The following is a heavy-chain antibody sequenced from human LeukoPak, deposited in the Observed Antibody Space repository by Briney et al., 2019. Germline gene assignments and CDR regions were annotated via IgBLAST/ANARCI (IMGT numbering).Heavy chain of an antibody. Sequence: GESLKISCKISGYKLTNNWIGWVRQVPGKGLEWMGLIYPGYSDAKCSPSFQGQVTLSVDASISTAYLQLSDLRASDTAIYYCVRFALTSSLDHWGQGTLVTVSS. D-gene: IGHD6-13*01. J-gene: IGHJ5*02. V-gene: IGHV5-51*01. CDR1: GYKLTNNW. CDR3: VRFALTSSLDH. CDR2: IYPGYSDA.